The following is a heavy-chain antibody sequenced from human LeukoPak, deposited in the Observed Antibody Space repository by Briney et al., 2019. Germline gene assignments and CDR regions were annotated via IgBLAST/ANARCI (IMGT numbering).Heavy chain of an antibody. V-gene: IGHV4-59*08. CDR3: ARGIAAAGNLWFDP. CDR1: GGSISSYY. CDR2: IYYSGST. J-gene: IGHJ5*02. Sequence: SETLSPTCTVSGGSISSYYWSWIRQPPGKGLEWIGYIYYSGSTNYNPSLKSRVTISVDTSKNQFSLKLSSVTAADTAVYYCARGIAAAGNLWFDPWGQGTLVTVSS. D-gene: IGHD6-13*01.